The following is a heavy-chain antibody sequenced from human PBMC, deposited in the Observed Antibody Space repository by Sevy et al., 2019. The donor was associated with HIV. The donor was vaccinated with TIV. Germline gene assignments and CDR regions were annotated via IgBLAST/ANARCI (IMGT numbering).Heavy chain of an antibody. V-gene: IGHV4-61*02. J-gene: IGHJ4*02. CDR3: ATEDVEMATT. CDR2: IYTSWST. Sequence: SETLSLTCTVSGGSISSGSYYWSWIRQPAGKGLEWIGRIYTSWSTNYNPSLKSRVTISVDTSKNQFSLKLSSVTAADTAVYYCATEDVEMATTWGQGTLVTVSS. D-gene: IGHD1-1*01. CDR1: GGSISSGSYY.